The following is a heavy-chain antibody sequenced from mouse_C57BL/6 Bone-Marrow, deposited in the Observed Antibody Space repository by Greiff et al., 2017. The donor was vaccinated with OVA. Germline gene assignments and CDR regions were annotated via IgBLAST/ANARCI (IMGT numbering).Heavy chain of an antibody. Sequence: VQLKQSGAELVRPGASVKLSCTASGFNIKDDYMHWVKQRPEQGLEWIGWIDPENGDTEYASKFQGKATITADTSSNTAYLQLSSLTSEDTAVYYCTNGWPWYFDVWGTGTTVTVSS. CDR3: TNGWPWYFDV. D-gene: IGHD1-1*02. CDR2: IDPENGDT. CDR1: GFNIKDDY. J-gene: IGHJ1*03. V-gene: IGHV14-4*01.